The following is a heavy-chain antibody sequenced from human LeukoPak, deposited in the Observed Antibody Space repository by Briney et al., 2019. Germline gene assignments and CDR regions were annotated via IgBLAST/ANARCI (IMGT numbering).Heavy chain of an antibody. CDR3: ARTQMTTVTPEWFDP. Sequence: SQTLSLTCAISGDSVSSNSSAWHWIRQSPSRGLEWLGRTYYRSKWYNDYAVSVKSRITINPDTSKNQFSLQLNSVTPEDTAVYYCARTQMTTVTPEWFDPWGQGTLVTVSS. CDR2: TYYRSKWYN. V-gene: IGHV6-1*01. D-gene: IGHD4-17*01. J-gene: IGHJ5*02. CDR1: GDSVSSNSSA.